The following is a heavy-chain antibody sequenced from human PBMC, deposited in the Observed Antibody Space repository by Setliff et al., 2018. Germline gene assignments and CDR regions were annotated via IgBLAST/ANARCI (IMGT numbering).Heavy chain of an antibody. D-gene: IGHD4-17*01. CDR3: ARLPRTVTHFDY. J-gene: IGHJ4*02. V-gene: IGHV4-59*01. CDR1: GVSIRSYY. CDR2: IFYSGSS. Sequence: SETLSLTCAVYGVSIRSYYWSWIRQPPGKGLEWIGYIFYSGSSNYNPSLQSRVSISVDTSKNQLSLKLDSLIAADTAVYFCARLPRTVTHFDYWGQGALVTVSS.